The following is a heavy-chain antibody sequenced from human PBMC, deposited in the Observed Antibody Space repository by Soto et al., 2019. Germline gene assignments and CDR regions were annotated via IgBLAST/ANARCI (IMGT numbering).Heavy chain of an antibody. CDR1: GYTFTGYA. V-gene: IGHV1-3*01. CDR2: INAGNGNT. CDR3: AKYPLDYYDSSGYYPGYFQH. Sequence: ASVKVSCKASGYTFTGYAMHWVRQAPGQRLEWMGWINAGNGNTKYSQKFQGRVTITRDTSASTAYMELNSLRAEDTAVYYCAKYPLDYYDSSGYYPGYFQHWGQGTLVTVSS. D-gene: IGHD3-22*01. J-gene: IGHJ1*01.